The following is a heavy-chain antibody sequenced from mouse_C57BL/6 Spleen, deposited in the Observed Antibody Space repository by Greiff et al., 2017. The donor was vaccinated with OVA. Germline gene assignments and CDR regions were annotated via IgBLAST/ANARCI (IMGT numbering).Heavy chain of an antibody. CDR1: GYSITSGYY. CDR2: IGYDGSN. CDR3: ARGDDGFAY. V-gene: IGHV3-6*01. Sequence: VQLKESGPGLVKPSQSLSLTCSVTGYSITSGYYWNWIRQFPGNKLEWMGYIGYDGSNNYNPSLKNRISITRDTSKNQFFLKLNSVTTEDTATYYCARGDDGFAYWGQGTLVTVSA. J-gene: IGHJ3*01.